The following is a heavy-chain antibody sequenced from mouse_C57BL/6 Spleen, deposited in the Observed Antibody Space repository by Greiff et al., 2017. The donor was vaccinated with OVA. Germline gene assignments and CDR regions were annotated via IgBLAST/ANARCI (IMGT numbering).Heavy chain of an antibody. V-gene: IGHV3-6*01. J-gene: IGHJ2*01. CDR2: ISYDGSN. Sequence: EVKLVESGPGLVKPSQSLSLTCSVTGYSITSGYYWNWIRQFPGNKLEWMRYISYDGSNNYNPSLKNRISITRDTSKNQFFLKLNSVTTEDTATYYCARDDTYYSNYSFDYWGQGTTLTVSS. D-gene: IGHD2-5*01. CDR3: ARDDTYYSNYSFDY. CDR1: GYSITSGYY.